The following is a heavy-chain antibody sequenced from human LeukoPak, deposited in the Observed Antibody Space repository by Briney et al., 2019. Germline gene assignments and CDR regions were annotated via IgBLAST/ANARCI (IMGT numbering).Heavy chain of an antibody. CDR2: VDLDGGGK. J-gene: IGHJ4*02. D-gene: IGHD6-6*01. V-gene: IGHV3-7*03. CDR3: ARAAYASSSDS. CDR1: GFAFSSYW. Sequence: GGSLRLSCVASGFAFSSYWMAWVRQAQGSGLAWVASVDLDGGGKYSVDSVKGRFTISRDNAKNSLYLQRDSLRAEDTAVYYCARAAYASSSDSWGQGTLVSVSS.